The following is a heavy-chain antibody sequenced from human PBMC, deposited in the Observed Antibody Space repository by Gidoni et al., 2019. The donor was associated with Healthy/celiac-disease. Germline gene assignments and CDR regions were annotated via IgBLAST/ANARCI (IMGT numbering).Heavy chain of an antibody. CDR1: GFTFSSYA. CDR2: ISGSGGST. CDR3: AKDMATVSKSLDAFDI. J-gene: IGHJ3*02. V-gene: IGHV3-23*01. D-gene: IGHD4-17*01. Sequence: EVQLLESGGGLVQPGGSLRLSCAASGFTFSSYAMSWVRQAPGKGLEWVSAISGSGGSTYYADSVKGRFTISRDNSKNTLYLQMNSLRAEDTAVYYCAKDMATVSKSLDAFDIWGQGTMVTVSS.